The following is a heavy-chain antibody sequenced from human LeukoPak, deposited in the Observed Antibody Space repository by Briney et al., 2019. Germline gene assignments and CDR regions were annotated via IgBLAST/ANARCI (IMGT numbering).Heavy chain of an antibody. Sequence: GGSLRLSCAASGFTFSSYSMNWVRQAPGKGLEWVGRIKSKTDGGTTDYAAPVKGRFTISRDDSKNTLYLQMNSLKTEDTAVYYCTTGYSITMIVVVDAFDIWGQGTMVTVSS. CDR3: TTGYSITMIVVVDAFDI. J-gene: IGHJ3*02. CDR1: GFTFSSYS. V-gene: IGHV3-15*01. D-gene: IGHD3-22*01. CDR2: IKSKTDGGTT.